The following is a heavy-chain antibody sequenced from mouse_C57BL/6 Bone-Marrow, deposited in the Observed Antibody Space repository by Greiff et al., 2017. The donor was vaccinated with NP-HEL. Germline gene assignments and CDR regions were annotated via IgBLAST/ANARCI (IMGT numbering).Heavy chain of an antibody. J-gene: IGHJ2*01. CDR3: ARSRYYFDY. V-gene: IGHV7-3*01. Sequence: EVQVVESGGGLVQPGGSLSLSCAASGFTFTDYYMSWVRQPPGKALEWLGFIRNKANGYTTEYSASVKGRFTISRDNSQSILYLQMNALRAEDSATYYCARSRYYFDYWGQGTTLTVSS. CDR1: GFTFTDYY. CDR2: IRNKANGYTT.